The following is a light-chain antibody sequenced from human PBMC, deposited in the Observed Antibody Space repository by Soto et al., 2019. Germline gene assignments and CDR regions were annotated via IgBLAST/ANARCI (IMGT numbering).Light chain of an antibody. CDR2: WAS. Sequence: DIVMTQSPDSLAVSLGERATINCKSSQRVLYSSNNKNYLAWYQQKPGQPPKLLIYWASTRESGVPDRFSGSGSGTDFTITISSLQAEDVAVYYCQQYYSTPFTFGPGTQVDIK. V-gene: IGKV4-1*01. CDR3: QQYYSTPFT. CDR1: QRVLYSSNNKNY. J-gene: IGKJ3*01.